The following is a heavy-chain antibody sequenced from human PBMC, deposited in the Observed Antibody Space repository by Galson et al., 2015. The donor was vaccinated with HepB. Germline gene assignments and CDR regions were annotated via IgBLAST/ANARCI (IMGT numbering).Heavy chain of an antibody. CDR3: AKVEQNYDFWSGYYDGGPYAFDY. CDR1: GFTFSSYW. Sequence: SLRLSCAASGFTFSSYWMSWVRQAPGKGLEWVSAISGSGGSTYYADSVKGRFTISRDNSKNTLYLQMNSLRAEDTAVYYCAKVEQNYDFWSGYYDGGPYAFDYWGQGTLVTVSS. J-gene: IGHJ4*02. D-gene: IGHD3-3*01. V-gene: IGHV3-23*01. CDR2: ISGSGGST.